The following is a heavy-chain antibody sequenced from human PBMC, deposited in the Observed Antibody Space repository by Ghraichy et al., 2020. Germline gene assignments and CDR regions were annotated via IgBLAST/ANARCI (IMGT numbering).Heavy chain of an antibody. CDR1: GFTFSNYA. CDR2: ISVSGGSK. CDR3: ARIQSQEAGHWYFDL. V-gene: IGHV3-23*01. J-gene: IGHJ2*01. Sequence: GGSLRLSCAASGFTFSNYAMSWVRQAPGKGLEWVSTISVSGGSKFYADSVKGRLTISRDNSEDTLYLQMNSLRNEDTAKYYCARIQSQEAGHWYFDLWGRDTLVTVFS.